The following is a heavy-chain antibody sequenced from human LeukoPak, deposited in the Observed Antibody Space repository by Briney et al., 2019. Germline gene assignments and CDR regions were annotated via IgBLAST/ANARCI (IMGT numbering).Heavy chain of an antibody. CDR1: GYTFTGYY. J-gene: IGHJ4*02. CDR3: ARATSGYYDYFDY. CDR2: INPNSGGT. V-gene: IGHV1-2*02. Sequence: TGASVKVSCKASGYTFTGYYMHWVRQAPGQVLEWMGWINPNSGGTNYAQKFQGRVTMTRDTSISTAYMELSRLRSDDTAVYYCARATSGYYDYFDYWGQGTLVTVSS. D-gene: IGHD3-22*01.